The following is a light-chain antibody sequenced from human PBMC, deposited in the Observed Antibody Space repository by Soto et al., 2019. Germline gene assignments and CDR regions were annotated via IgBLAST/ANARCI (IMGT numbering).Light chain of an antibody. CDR3: QQYNNRPPA. J-gene: IGKJ4*01. Sequence: EVVMRQSPATLSVSPGERGTLSCRASQSISSNLAWYQQKPGQAPRLLFYDASIRATGIPARFSASGSGTDFTLTISSLQPEDFGIYYCQQYNNRPPAFGGGTKVQIK. CDR2: DAS. V-gene: IGKV3D-15*01. CDR1: QSISSN.